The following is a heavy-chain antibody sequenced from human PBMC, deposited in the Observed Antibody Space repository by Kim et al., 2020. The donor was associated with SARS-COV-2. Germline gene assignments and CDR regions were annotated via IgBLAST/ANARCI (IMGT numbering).Heavy chain of an antibody. D-gene: IGHD2-15*01. Sequence: SETLSLTCAVSGGSISSSNWWSWVRQPPGKGLGWVGEIYHSGSTNYNPSLKSRVTISVDKSKNQFSLKLSSVTAADTAVYYCAREGVVAATDAFDIWGQGTMVTVSP. CDR3: AREGVVAATDAFDI. J-gene: IGHJ3*02. V-gene: IGHV4-4*02. CDR2: IYHSGST. CDR1: GGSISSSNW.